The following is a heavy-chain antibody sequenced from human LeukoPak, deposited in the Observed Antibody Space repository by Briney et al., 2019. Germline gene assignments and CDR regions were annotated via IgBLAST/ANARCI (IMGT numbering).Heavy chain of an antibody. CDR3: ARRGTISSESYFDY. D-gene: IGHD1-14*01. J-gene: IGHJ4*02. V-gene: IGHV4-4*08. CDR2: IHNSGRT. Sequence: SETLSLTCSVSGGSVSSYYWSWIRQSPGKGLEWIGYIHNSGRTNYNPSLKSRVTGFVDTSKNQVSLRLSSVTAADTAVYYCARRGTISSESYFDYWGQGALVTVSS. CDR1: GGSVSSYY.